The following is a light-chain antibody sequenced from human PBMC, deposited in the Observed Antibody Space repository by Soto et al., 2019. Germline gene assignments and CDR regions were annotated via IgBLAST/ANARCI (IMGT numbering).Light chain of an antibody. CDR2: GAF. Sequence: PGERATRSCRASQSVSSSYLAWYQQKPGQPPRLLIYGAFSRAAGVPDRFSGSGSGPDFTLTISRLEPEDFAVYYCQQYDSSPRTFGQGTKVDIK. V-gene: IGKV3-20*01. J-gene: IGKJ1*01. CDR1: QSVSSSY. CDR3: QQYDSSPRT.